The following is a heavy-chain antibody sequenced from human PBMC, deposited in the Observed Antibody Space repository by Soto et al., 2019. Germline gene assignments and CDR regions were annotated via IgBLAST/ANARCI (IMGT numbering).Heavy chain of an antibody. D-gene: IGHD1-26*01. CDR2: IIPIFGTA. J-gene: IGHJ4*02. CDR1: GGTFSSYS. CDR3: ARDGGRHSGGSDY. V-gene: IGHV1-69*01. Sequence: QVQLVQSGAEVKKTGSSVKVSCKASGGTFSSYSINWVRQAPGQGLEWMGEIIPIFGTANYAQKFQGRVTMTADESTSTAYMELSSLRSEDTAVYYCARDGGRHSGGSDYWGQGTLVTVSS.